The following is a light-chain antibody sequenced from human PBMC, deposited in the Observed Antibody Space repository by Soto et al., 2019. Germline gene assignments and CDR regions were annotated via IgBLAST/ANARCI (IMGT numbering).Light chain of an antibody. V-gene: IGKV3-15*01. J-gene: IGKJ2*01. CDR2: GAS. Sequence: MVMTQSPATLSVSPGERVTLSCRASQSVSRQLAWYQHRPGQAPRLLIYGASTRATGIPARFSGSGSGTEFTLTISSLQSEDIALYCCQQYHDWPPGEYTFGQGTKLEI. CDR1: QSVSRQ. CDR3: QQYHDWPPGEYT.